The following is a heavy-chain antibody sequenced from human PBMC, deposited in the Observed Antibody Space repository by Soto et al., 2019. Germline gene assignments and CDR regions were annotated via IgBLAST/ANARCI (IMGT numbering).Heavy chain of an antibody. CDR3: ASFSIAATDPYGMDV. J-gene: IGHJ6*02. CDR2: ISAYNGNT. CDR1: GYTFPSYV. V-gene: IGHV1-18*01. Sequence: QVQLVQSGAEVKKPGASVKVSCKASGYTFPSYVISWVRQAPGQGLEWMGWISAYNGNTNYAEKLQGRVTRTTDTSTSTAYIELRSLIYSDTAVYYCASFSIAATDPYGMDVWGQGTTVTVSS. D-gene: IGHD6-13*01.